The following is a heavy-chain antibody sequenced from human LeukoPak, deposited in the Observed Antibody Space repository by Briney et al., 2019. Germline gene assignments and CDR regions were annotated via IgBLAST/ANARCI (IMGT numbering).Heavy chain of an antibody. J-gene: IGHJ4*02. Sequence: PGGSLRLSCAASGFTVSSNYMSWVRQAPGKGLEWVSVIYSGGSTYYADSVKGRFTISRDNSKNALYLQMNSLTAEDTAVYYCARTYYYHNTGYYYFDYWGQGTLVTVSS. CDR2: IYSGGST. CDR3: ARTYYYHNTGYYYFDY. D-gene: IGHD3-22*01. CDR1: GFTVSSNY. V-gene: IGHV3-66*01.